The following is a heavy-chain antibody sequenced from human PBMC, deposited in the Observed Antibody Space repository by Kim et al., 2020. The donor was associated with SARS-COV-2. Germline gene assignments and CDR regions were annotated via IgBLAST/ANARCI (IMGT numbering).Heavy chain of an antibody. Sequence: AQKLQGRVTMTTDTSTSTAYMELRSLRSDDTAVYYCARDRANGWGYGMDVWGQGTTVTVSS. V-gene: IGHV1-18*01. CDR3: ARDRANGWGYGMDV. J-gene: IGHJ6*02. D-gene: IGHD3-10*01.